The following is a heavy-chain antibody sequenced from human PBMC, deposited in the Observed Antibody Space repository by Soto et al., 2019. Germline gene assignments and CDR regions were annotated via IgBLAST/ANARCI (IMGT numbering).Heavy chain of an antibody. CDR1: GYTFTDYY. CDR2: INSYSGAT. V-gene: IGHV1-2*02. Sequence: ALVKVSCKASGYTFTDYYMHWVRQAPGHGLEWVGCINSYSGATNFAQKFQGRVTMTRETSITTAYMELNRLTSDDTAVYYCARGGAHCSNGVCLGQYWGQGTLVTVSS. D-gene: IGHD2-8*01. J-gene: IGHJ4*02. CDR3: ARGGAHCSNGVCLGQY.